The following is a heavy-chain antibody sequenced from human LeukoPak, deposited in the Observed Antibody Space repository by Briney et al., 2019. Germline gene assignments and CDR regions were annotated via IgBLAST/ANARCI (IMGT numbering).Heavy chain of an antibody. CDR3: AKDSLRTVPKASFDY. Sequence: GGSLRLSCAASGFTFSNYGMSWVRQAPGKGLEWVSGISSSGGSTYYADSVKGRFTISRDNSKNTLFLQMNRLKAEDRAVYYCAKDSLRTVPKASFDYWGQGILVTVSS. CDR2: ISSSGGST. J-gene: IGHJ4*02. CDR1: GFTFSNYG. V-gene: IGHV3-23*01. D-gene: IGHD2-2*01.